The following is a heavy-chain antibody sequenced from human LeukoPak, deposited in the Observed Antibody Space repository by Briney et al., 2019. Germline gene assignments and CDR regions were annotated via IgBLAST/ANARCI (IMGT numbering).Heavy chain of an antibody. Sequence: GGSLRLSCAASGFXVSSNYMTWVRQAPGKGLEWVSVIYSSGTTYFADSVKGRFTISRDNSKNTLYLQMNSLRAEDTAVYYCARDLAYFDYWGQGTLVTVSS. CDR2: IYSSGTT. V-gene: IGHV3-53*01. CDR1: GFXVSSNY. CDR3: ARDLAYFDY. D-gene: IGHD3-16*01. J-gene: IGHJ4*02.